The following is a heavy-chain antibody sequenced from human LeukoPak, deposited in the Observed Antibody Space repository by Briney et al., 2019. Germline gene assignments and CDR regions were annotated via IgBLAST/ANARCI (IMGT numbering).Heavy chain of an antibody. V-gene: IGHV4-34*01. CDR1: GGSFSFYY. J-gene: IGHJ4*02. D-gene: IGHD3-22*01. CDR2: INHSGNN. CDR3: ARVGDSSGYFHDY. Sequence: SETLSLTCAVYGGSFSFYYWSCIRQPPGKGLEWIGEINHSGNNNYNPSLKSRVTISLDTSKNQFSLKLSSVIAADTTVYYCARVGDSSGYFHDYWGQGTLVTASS.